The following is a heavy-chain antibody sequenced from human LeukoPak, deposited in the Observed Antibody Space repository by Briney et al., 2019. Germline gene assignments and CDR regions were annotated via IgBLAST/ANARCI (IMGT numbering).Heavy chain of an antibody. J-gene: IGHJ6*04. CDR1: GGTFSSYA. D-gene: IGHD3-9*01. Sequence: SVKVSCKASGGTFSSYAISWVRQAPGQGLEWMGGIIPIFGTANYAQKFQGRVTITADESTSTAYMELSSLRSEDTAVYYCARSRGCDIPDWMGMDVWGKGTTVTVSS. CDR2: IIPIFGTA. V-gene: IGHV1-69*01. CDR3: ARSRGCDIPDWMGMDV.